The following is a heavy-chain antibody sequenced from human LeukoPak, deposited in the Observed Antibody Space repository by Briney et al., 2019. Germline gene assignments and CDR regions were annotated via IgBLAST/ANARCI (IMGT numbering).Heavy chain of an antibody. Sequence: ASVKVSCKASGYTFTSYGISWVRQAPGQGLEWMALISAYNGNTNYAQKPQGRVTMTTDTSTSTAYMELRSLRSDDTAVYYCARDRASIVATTLLDYWGQGTLVTVSS. CDR3: ARDRASIVATTLLDY. V-gene: IGHV1-18*01. J-gene: IGHJ4*02. CDR2: ISAYNGNT. D-gene: IGHD5-12*01. CDR1: GYTFTSYG.